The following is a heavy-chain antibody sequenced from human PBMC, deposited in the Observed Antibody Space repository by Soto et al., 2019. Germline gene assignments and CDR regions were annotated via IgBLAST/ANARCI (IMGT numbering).Heavy chain of an antibody. CDR3: ARDQDRIRFLGREYAFDI. CDR1: GYTFTSYG. Sequence: ASVKVSCKASGYTFTSYGISWVRQAPGQGLEWMGWISAYNGNTNYAQKLQGRVTMTTDTSTSTAYMELRSLRSDDTAVYYCARDQDRIRFLGREYAFDIWGQGTMVTVSS. D-gene: IGHD3-3*01. J-gene: IGHJ3*02. CDR2: ISAYNGNT. V-gene: IGHV1-18*01.